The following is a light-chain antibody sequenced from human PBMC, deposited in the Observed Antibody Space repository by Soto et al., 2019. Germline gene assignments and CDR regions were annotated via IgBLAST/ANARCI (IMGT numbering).Light chain of an antibody. CDR1: SIDIGGYNY. V-gene: IGLV2-14*03. Sequence: QSALTQPASVSGSPGQPITISCTGTSIDIGGYNYVSWYQHHPGKAPKLMIYGVSNRPSGVSIRFSGSKSGNTASLTISGLQAEDEADYYCSSYKSSNTVVFGGGTKVTVL. CDR2: GVS. CDR3: SSYKSSNTVV. J-gene: IGLJ2*01.